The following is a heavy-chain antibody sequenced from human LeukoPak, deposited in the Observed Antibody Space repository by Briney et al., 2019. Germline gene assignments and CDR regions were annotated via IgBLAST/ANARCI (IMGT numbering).Heavy chain of an antibody. CDR1: GFTFSNYG. D-gene: IGHD4-17*01. J-gene: IGHJ4*02. Sequence: GGSLRLSCAASGFTFSNYGMNWVRQAPGKGLEWISYISSSSSLIYYADSVKGRFTISRDNAKNSLYLQMNSLRAEDTAVYYCARGTVTAPDYWGQGTLVTVSS. CDR3: ARGTVTAPDY. CDR2: ISSSSSLI. V-gene: IGHV3-48*01.